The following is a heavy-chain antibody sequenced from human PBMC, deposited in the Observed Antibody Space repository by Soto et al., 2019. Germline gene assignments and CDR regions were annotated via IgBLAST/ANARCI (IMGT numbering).Heavy chain of an antibody. CDR1: GGSFRGYY. V-gene: IGHV4-34*01. CDR2: INHGGNS. J-gene: IGHJ6*02. D-gene: IGHD3-10*01. CDR3: ARGEITLLGGMDV. Sequence: SETLSLTCTVSGGSFRGYYWGWVRQPPGKGLEWIGEINHGGNSNYHPSLKSRVTISVATSKNQFSLTVNSVTPADTAVYYCARGEITLLGGMDVWGQGTTVTVSS.